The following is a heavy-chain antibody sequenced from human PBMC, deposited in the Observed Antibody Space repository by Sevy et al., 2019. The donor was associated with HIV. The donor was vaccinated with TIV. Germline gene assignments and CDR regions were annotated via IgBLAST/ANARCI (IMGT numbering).Heavy chain of an antibody. CDR1: GYTFTSYG. CDR3: ARDRNNYDSSGYPKGMDV. Sequence: ASVKVSCKASGYTFTSYGISWVRQAPGQGLEWMGWISGYNANTNYAQKVQGRVTMTTDTSTRTADMELRSLRSDDTAVYYCARDRNNYDSSGYPKGMDVWGQGTTVTVSS. J-gene: IGHJ6*02. D-gene: IGHD3-22*01. V-gene: IGHV1-18*01. CDR2: ISGYNANT.